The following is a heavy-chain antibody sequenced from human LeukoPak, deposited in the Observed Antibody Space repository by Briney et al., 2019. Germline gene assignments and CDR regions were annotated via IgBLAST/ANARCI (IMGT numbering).Heavy chain of an antibody. CDR3: ATRFYDYGDYSFDY. V-gene: IGHV3-53*01. Sequence: TGGSLRLSCAASGFTVSSNYMSWVRQAPGKGLKWVSVLYSGGSTYYADSVKGRFTISRDNSKNTLYLQMNSLRAEDTAVYYCATRFYDYGDYSFDYWGQGTLVTVSS. D-gene: IGHD4-17*01. CDR1: GFTVSSNY. J-gene: IGHJ4*02. CDR2: LYSGGST.